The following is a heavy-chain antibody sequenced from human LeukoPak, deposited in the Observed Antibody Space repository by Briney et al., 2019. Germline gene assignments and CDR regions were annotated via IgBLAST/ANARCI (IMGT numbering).Heavy chain of an antibody. CDR3: ARDSRYYYDSSGYPAEYLQH. V-gene: IGHV3-21*01. J-gene: IGHJ1*01. CDR2: ISSSSSYI. CDR1: GFTFSSYS. D-gene: IGHD3-22*01. Sequence: GGSLRLSCAASGFTFSSYSMNWVRQAPGKGLEWVSSISSSSSYIYYADSVKGRFTISRDNAKNSLYLQMNSLRAEDTAVYYCARDSRYYYDSSGYPAEYLQHWGQGTLVTVSS.